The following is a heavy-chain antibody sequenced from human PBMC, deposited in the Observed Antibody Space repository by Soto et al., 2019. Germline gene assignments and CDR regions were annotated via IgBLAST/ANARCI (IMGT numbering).Heavy chain of an antibody. CDR1: GFTFSSYS. CDR3: AREFLSSSGQYDY. Sequence: GGSLILSCAASGFTFSSYSMNWVRQAPGKGLEWVSSISSSSSYIYYADSVKGRFTISRDNAKNSLYLQMNSLRAEDTAVYYCAREFLSSSGQYDYWGQGTLVTVSS. D-gene: IGHD3-22*01. J-gene: IGHJ4*02. CDR2: ISSSSSYI. V-gene: IGHV3-21*01.